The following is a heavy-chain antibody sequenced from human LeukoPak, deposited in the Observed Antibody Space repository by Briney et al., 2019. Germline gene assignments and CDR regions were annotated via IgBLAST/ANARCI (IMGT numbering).Heavy chain of an antibody. CDR1: GGSFSGYY. Sequence: KPSETLSLTCAVYGGSFSGYYWSWVRQPPGKGLEWIGEINHSGSTNYNPPLKSRVTISVDTSKNQFSLKLSSVTAADTAVYYCARAAGGWFGELFPGATPGIGPRFDYWGQGTLVTVSS. CDR2: INHSGST. V-gene: IGHV4-34*01. CDR3: ARAAGGWFGELFPGATPGIGPRFDY. D-gene: IGHD3-10*01. J-gene: IGHJ4*02.